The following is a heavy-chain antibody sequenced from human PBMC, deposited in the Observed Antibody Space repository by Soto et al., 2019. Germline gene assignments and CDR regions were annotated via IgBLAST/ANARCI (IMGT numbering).Heavy chain of an antibody. CDR1: GLTFSSYA. D-gene: IGHD3-22*01. Sequence: SLRLSCAASGLTFSSYAMHWVRQAPGKGLEWVTVISFDGDKEFYADAVKGRLTISRDNSKSTLYLQMNSLRAEDTAVYYCATGDTSGFYYGSLDYWGQGTLVTVSS. CDR3: ATGDTSGFYYGSLDY. CDR2: ISFDGDKE. V-gene: IGHV3-30-3*01. J-gene: IGHJ4*02.